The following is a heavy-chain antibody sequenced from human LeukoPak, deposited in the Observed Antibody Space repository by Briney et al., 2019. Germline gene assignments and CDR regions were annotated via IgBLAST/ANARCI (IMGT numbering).Heavy chain of an antibody. Sequence: PGGSLRLSCAASGFTFSNAWMSWVRQAPGKGLEWVGRIKSKTDGGTTDYAAPVKGRFTISRDDSKNTLYLQMNSLKTEDTAVYYCTTDSIVVVVAAKLYYFDYWGQGTLVTVSS. CDR1: GFTFSNAW. CDR2: IKSKTDGGTT. CDR3: TTDSIVVVVAAKLYYFDY. V-gene: IGHV3-15*01. J-gene: IGHJ4*02. D-gene: IGHD2-15*01.